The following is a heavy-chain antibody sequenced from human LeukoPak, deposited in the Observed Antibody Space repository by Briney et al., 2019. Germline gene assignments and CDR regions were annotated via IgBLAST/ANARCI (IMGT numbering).Heavy chain of an antibody. V-gene: IGHV3-53*01. Sequence: GSLRLSCAASGFTVSSNYMSWVRQAPGKGLEWVSVIYSGGSTYYTDSVKGRFTISRDNARNSLYLQMNSLRDEDTAVYYCVRGGANRFDHWGQGILVAVSS. J-gene: IGHJ4*02. CDR3: VRGGANRFDH. CDR2: IYSGGST. D-gene: IGHD1-26*01. CDR1: GFTVSSNY.